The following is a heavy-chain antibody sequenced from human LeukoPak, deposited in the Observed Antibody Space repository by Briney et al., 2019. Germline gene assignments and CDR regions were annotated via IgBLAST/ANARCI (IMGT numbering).Heavy chain of an antibody. J-gene: IGHJ6*03. V-gene: IGHV1-8*01. CDR3: ARGPQWRGDYYYMAG. CDR2: MNPNSGNK. Sequence: ASVKVSCEASGYSFTNFDVNWVRQATGQGLEWMGWMNPNSGNKGYAQKFQGRVTMTMNTFITTAYMELSSLRSEDTAVYYCARGPQWRGDYYYMAGWGRGTTVTVSS. CDR1: GYSFTNFD. D-gene: IGHD6-19*01.